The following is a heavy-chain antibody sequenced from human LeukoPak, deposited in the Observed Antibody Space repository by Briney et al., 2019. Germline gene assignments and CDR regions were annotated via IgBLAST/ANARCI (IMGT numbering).Heavy chain of an antibody. V-gene: IGHV3-7*01. CDR3: AREGYGSGSSDY. D-gene: IGHD3-10*01. J-gene: IGHJ4*02. Sequence: GGSLRLSCAPSGFTLSSYWISWVRQSPGKGVEWVANIKQVGSEKYYVDSVKGRFTISRDNAKNSLYLQMNSLRAEDTAVYYCAREGYGSGSSDYWGQGTLVTVSS. CDR2: IKQVGSEK. CDR1: GFTLSSYW.